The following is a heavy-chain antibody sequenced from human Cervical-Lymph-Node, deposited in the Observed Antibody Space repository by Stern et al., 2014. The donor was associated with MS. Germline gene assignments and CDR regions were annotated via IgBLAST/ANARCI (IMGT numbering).Heavy chain of an antibody. CDR2: IRSGSSYT. J-gene: IGHJ4*02. V-gene: IGHV3-11*06. Sequence: VQLVESGGGLVKPGGSLRLSCVASGLTFSDYYMTWIRQAPGKGMAWLSYIRSGSSYTNYADSVKGRFTISRDNAKNSLYLQMNSLRADDTAVYYCASHHYYDSSAGLDYWGQGTLVTVSS. D-gene: IGHD3-22*01. CDR1: GLTFSDYY. CDR3: ASHHYYDSSAGLDY.